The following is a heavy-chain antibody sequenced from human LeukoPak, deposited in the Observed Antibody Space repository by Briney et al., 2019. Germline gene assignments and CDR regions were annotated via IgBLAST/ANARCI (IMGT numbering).Heavy chain of an antibody. D-gene: IGHD2-2*01. Sequence: GGSLRLSCAASGFTFSSYGMHWVRQAPGKGLEWVAVISYDGSNKYYADSVKGRFTISRDNSKNTLYLQMNSLRAEDTAVYYCAKDKEVPAALTLDYWGQGTLVTVSS. CDR1: GFTFSSYG. CDR2: ISYDGSNK. J-gene: IGHJ4*02. V-gene: IGHV3-30*18. CDR3: AKDKEVPAALTLDY.